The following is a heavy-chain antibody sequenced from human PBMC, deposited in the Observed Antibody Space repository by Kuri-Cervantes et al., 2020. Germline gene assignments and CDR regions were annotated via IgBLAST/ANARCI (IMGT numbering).Heavy chain of an antibody. CDR1: GFTFSTYW. CDR3: ASLKMVRGVIGY. CDR2: IKQDGSEK. V-gene: IGHV3-7*01. J-gene: IGHJ4*02. D-gene: IGHD3-10*01. Sequence: GESLKISCAASGFTFSTYWMSWVRRAPGKGLEWVANIKQDGSEKDYVDSVKGRFTFSRDNAKNSMYLQMNSLRDEDTAVYYCASLKMVRGVIGYWGQGTLVTVSS.